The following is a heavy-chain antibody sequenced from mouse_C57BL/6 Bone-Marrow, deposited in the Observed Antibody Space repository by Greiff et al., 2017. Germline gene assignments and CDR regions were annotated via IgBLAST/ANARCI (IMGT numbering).Heavy chain of an antibody. CDR2: IHPSDSDT. D-gene: IGHD1-1*01. CDR3: AIVPSTVVPYYYAMDY. Sequence: QVHVKQPGAELVKPGASVKMSCKASGYTFTSYWMHWVKQRPGQGLEWIGRIHPSDSDTNYNQKFKGKATLTVDKSSSTAYMQLSSLTSEDSAVYYCAIVPSTVVPYYYAMDYWGQGTSVTVSS. J-gene: IGHJ4*01. V-gene: IGHV1-74*01. CDR1: GYTFTSYW.